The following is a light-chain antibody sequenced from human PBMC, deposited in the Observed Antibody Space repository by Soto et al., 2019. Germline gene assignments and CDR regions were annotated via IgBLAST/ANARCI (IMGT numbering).Light chain of an antibody. V-gene: IGLV4-69*01. CDR3: QTVGTAIHDVV. CDR1: SGHTSYP. J-gene: IGLJ2*01. CDR2: VNSDGSH. Sequence: QPVLTQSPSASASLGASVKLTCTLSSGHTSYPIAWHQQQPEKGPRYVMKVNSDGSHSKGDEIPDRFSGSSSGTERHLTISSLQTEDEADYYCQTVGTAIHDVVFGVGNKRTVL.